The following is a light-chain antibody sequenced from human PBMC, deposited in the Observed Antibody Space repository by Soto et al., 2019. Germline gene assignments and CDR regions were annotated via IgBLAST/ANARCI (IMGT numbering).Light chain of an antibody. Sequence: EIVLTQSPGTLSLSPGKRATLSCRAGQSISSSYLAWYQQRPGQAPRLLIYGASSRATGIPDRFSGSGSGTEFTLTISRLEPEDFAVYYCQQYGSSSWTFGQGTKVDI. V-gene: IGKV3-20*01. CDR3: QQYGSSSWT. CDR2: GAS. CDR1: QSISSSY. J-gene: IGKJ1*01.